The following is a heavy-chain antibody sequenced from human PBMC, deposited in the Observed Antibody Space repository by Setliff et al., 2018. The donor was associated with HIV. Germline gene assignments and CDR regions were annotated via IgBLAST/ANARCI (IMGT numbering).Heavy chain of an antibody. D-gene: IGHD3-22*01. Sequence: GSVKVSCKPSGYTFSNYDINWVRQAAGQGLEWMGWMNPDSRNTGYAQRFEGRVTLTWDTPISTAYLELNHLKSDDTAVYYCARARTDYYDRRRRSHYYIDVWARGATVTVSS. CDR3: ARARTDYYDRRRRSHYYIDV. V-gene: IGHV1-8*02. J-gene: IGHJ6*03. CDR1: GYTFSNYD. CDR2: MNPDSRNT.